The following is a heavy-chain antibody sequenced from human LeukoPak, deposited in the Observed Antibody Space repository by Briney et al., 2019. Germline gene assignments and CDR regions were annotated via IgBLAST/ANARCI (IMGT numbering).Heavy chain of an antibody. J-gene: IGHJ3*02. D-gene: IGHD5-24*01. CDR1: GFTFGDYA. CDR3: TRDGEMATIWAFDI. CDR2: IRSKAYGGTT. V-gene: IGHV3-49*03. Sequence: GGSLRLSCTASGFTFGDYAMSWFRQAPGKGLEWVGFIRSKAYGGTTEYAASVKGRFTISRDDSKSIAYLQMNSLKTEDTAVYYCTRDGEMATIWAFDIWGQGTMVTVSS.